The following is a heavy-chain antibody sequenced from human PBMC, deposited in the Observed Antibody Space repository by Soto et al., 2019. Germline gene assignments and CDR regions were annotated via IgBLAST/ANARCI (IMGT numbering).Heavy chain of an antibody. CDR1: EFTFSSYS. Sequence: GGSLRLSCVASEFTFSSYSMNWVRQAPGKGLEWVSYISSSSSTIYYADSVKGRFTISRDNAKNSLYLQMNSLRAEDTAVYYCAGDRKAGWSSSSWYPNWFDPWGQGTLVTVSS. CDR2: ISSSSSTI. D-gene: IGHD6-13*01. V-gene: IGHV3-48*01. J-gene: IGHJ5*02. CDR3: AGDRKAGWSSSSWYPNWFDP.